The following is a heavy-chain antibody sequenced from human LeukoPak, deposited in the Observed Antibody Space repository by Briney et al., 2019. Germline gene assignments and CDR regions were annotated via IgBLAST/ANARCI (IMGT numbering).Heavy chain of an antibody. Sequence: PGGSLRLSCAASGFTFSSYSMNWIRQAPGKGLEWVSSISSSSSYIYYADSLKGRLTISRDNAKKSLYLQMNSLRAGDTALYYCARETRGFDYWGQGTLVTVSS. J-gene: IGHJ4*02. D-gene: IGHD2-2*01. CDR1: GFTFSSYS. V-gene: IGHV3-21*04. CDR3: ARETRGFDY. CDR2: ISSSSSYI.